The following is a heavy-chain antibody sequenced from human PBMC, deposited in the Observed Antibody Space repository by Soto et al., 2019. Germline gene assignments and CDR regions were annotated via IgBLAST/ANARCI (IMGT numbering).Heavy chain of an antibody. CDR1: GDSFSSTSAA. J-gene: IGHJ4*02. Sequence: QALSLPSAISGDSFSSTSAAWEWIRHTPSRGFEWLGRTRYTSKWSYEYALSVKGRITISPDTSKNHFSLQLDSVTPADTAVYYCVRVDYWGQGTLVTVSS. V-gene: IGHV6-1*01. CDR2: TRYTSKWSY. CDR3: VRVDY.